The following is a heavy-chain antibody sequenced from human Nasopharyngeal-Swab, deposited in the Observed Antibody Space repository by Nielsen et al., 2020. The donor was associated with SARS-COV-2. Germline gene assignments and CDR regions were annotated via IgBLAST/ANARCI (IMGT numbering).Heavy chain of an antibody. D-gene: IGHD6-6*01. J-gene: IGHJ6*03. CDR3: ASGGLVRNYYYYYYMDV. V-gene: IGHV1-69*13. Sequence: SVKVSCKASEGTFSSYAISWVRQAPGQGLEWMGGIIPIFGTANYAQKFQGRVTITADESTSTAYMELSSLRSEDTAVYYCASGGLVRNYYYYYYMDVWGKGTTVTVPS. CDR2: IIPIFGTA. CDR1: EGTFSSYA.